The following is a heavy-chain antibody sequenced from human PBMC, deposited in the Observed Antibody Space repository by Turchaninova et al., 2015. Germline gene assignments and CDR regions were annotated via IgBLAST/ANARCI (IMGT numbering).Heavy chain of an antibody. CDR2: LYPEEGET. J-gene: IGHJ4*02. D-gene: IGHD3-22*01. V-gene: IGHV1-24*01. Sequence: QVQLVQSGAEVKKPGASVKVSCKVSGYTLTELSLHWVRQAHGKGLEWMGGLYPEEGETIYAQKSQGRVTMTEYTSTDTAYVELSSRRTEDTAVYYCATERRRSSGLDYWGQGTLVTVSS. CDR3: ATERRRSSGLDY. CDR1: GYTLTELS.